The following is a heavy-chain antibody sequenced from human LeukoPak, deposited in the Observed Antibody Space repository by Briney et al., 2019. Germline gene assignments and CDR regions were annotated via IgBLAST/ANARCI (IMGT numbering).Heavy chain of an antibody. V-gene: IGHV4-59*08. Sequence: SETLSLTRTVSGGSISSYYWSWVRPPPGKGLERSGYIYYRGSTNYNPSLNSRVTISVDTSKNQFSLKLSSVTAADTAVYYCARHADSSGYYYYFDYWGQGTLVTVSS. CDR1: GGSISSYY. CDR3: ARHADSSGYYYYFDY. J-gene: IGHJ4*02. CDR2: IYYRGST. D-gene: IGHD3-22*01.